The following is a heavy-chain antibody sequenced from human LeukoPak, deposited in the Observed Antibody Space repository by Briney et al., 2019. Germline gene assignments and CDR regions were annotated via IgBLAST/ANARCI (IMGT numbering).Heavy chain of an antibody. CDR1: GGTFSSYA. V-gene: IGHV1-69*13. D-gene: IGHD1-26*01. CDR3: AIRYSGSYYFLY. J-gene: IGHJ4*02. Sequence: GAPVKVSCKASGGTFSSYAISWVRQAPGQGLEWMGGIIPIFGTANYAQKFQGRVTITADESTSTAYMELSSLRSEDTAVYYCAIRYSGSYYFLYWGQGTLVTVSS. CDR2: IIPIFGTA.